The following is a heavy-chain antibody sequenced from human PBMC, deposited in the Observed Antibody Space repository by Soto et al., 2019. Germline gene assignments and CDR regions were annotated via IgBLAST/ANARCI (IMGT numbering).Heavy chain of an antibody. V-gene: IGHV4-59*01. CDR3: ARAYGGYADY. CDR2: IYYSGST. Sequence: QVQLQESGPGLVKPSETLSLTCTVSGGSISSYYWSWIRQPPGKGLEWIGYIYYSGSTNYKPSLKSRVTISVDTCKNQFSLKLSSVTAADTAVYYCARAYGGYADYWGQGALVTVSS. CDR1: GGSISSYY. J-gene: IGHJ4*02. D-gene: IGHD5-12*01.